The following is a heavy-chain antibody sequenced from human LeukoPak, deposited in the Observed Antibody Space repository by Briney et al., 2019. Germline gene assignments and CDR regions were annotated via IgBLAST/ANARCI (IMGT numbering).Heavy chain of an antibody. V-gene: IGHV5-51*01. Sequence: GESLKISCKGSGYSFTSYWIGWVRQMPGKGLEWMGIIYPGDSDTRYSPSFQGQVTISADKSISTAYLQWSSLKASDTAMYYCARPNTAMVVWDAFDIWGQGTKVTVSS. CDR2: IYPGDSDT. CDR1: GYSFTSYW. D-gene: IGHD5-18*01. J-gene: IGHJ3*02. CDR3: ARPNTAMVVWDAFDI.